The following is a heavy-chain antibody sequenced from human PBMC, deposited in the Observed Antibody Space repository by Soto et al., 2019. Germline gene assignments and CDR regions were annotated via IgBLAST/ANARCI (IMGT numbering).Heavy chain of an antibody. CDR1: GFTFSDYY. CDR3: ARGAYCSSTSCYPQYSQH. V-gene: IGHV3-11*01. D-gene: IGHD2-2*01. Sequence: QVQLVESGGGLVKPGGSLRLSCAASGFTFSDYYMTWIRQAPGKGLEWVSYISSSGNTIYYADSVKGRFTISRDNDKNSLFLQMNSLRADDTALYYCARGAYCSSTSCYPQYSQHWGQGTLVTVSS. J-gene: IGHJ1*01. CDR2: ISSSGNTI.